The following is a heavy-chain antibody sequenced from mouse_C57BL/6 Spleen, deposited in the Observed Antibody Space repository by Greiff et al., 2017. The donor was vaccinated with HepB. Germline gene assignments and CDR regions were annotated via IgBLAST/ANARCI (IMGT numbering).Heavy chain of an antibody. CDR1: GFTFSDYY. CDR3: SRMDYDYGGYYYAMDY. D-gene: IGHD2-4*01. V-gene: IGHV5-16*01. CDR2: INYDGSST. Sequence: EVKLVESEGGLVQPGSSMKLSCTASGFTFSDYYMAWVRQVPEKGLEWVANINYDGSSTYYLDSLKSRFIISRDNAKNILYLQMSSLKSEDTATYYCSRMDYDYGGYYYAMDYWGQGTSVTVSS. J-gene: IGHJ4*01.